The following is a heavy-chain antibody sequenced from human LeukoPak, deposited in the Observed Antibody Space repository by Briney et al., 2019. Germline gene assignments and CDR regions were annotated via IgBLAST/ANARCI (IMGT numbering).Heavy chain of an antibody. CDR3: ARDGWDSGGYCY. J-gene: IGHJ4*02. Sequence: SETLSLTCAVYGGSFSGYYWSWIRQPPGKGLEWIGEINHSGSTNYNPSLKSRVTISVDTSKNQFSLKLSSVTAADTAVYYCARDGWDSGGYCYWGQGTLVTVSS. V-gene: IGHV4-34*01. CDR1: GGSFSGYY. D-gene: IGHD1-26*01. CDR2: INHSGST.